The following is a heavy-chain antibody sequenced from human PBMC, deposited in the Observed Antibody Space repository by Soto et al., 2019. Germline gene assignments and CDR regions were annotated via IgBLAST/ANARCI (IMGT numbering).Heavy chain of an antibody. CDR2: IDPPGSDT. CDR3: VRDSHEAHDDLDY. V-gene: IGHV3-74*01. CDR1: GFTFSTYW. Sequence: GGSLRLSCEASGFTFSTYWMHWVRQTPGKGLVWVSHIDPPGSDTTYADSVRGRFTISRDNAKNTLFLQMNSLRAEDTAVYYCVRDSHEAHDDLDYWGQGAPVTVSS. D-gene: IGHD3-3*01. J-gene: IGHJ4*02.